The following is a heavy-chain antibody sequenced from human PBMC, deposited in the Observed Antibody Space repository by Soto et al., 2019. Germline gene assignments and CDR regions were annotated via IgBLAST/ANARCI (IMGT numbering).Heavy chain of an antibody. CDR1: GGTFSSYA. J-gene: IGHJ6*02. Sequence: QVQLVQSGAEVKKPGSSVKVSCKASGGTFSSYAISWVRQAPGQGLEWMGGIIPIFGTANYAQKFQGRVTITADESTSTAYTELSSLRSEDTAVYYGARDLPHWGRDYYGMDVWGQGTTVTVSS. CDR2: IIPIFGTA. D-gene: IGHD3-16*01. CDR3: ARDLPHWGRDYYGMDV. V-gene: IGHV1-69*01.